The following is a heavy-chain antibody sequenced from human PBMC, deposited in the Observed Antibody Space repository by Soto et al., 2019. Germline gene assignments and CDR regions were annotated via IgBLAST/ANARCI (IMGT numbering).Heavy chain of an antibody. CDR3: ARWGNNKILDH. J-gene: IGHJ4*02. Sequence: VGSLRLSCAASGFTFGSNGMHWVRQAPGKGLEWVAVIWYDGSNKYYSDSVKGRFTISRDNFKNTLFLQMNSLRVEDTAVYYCARWGNNKILDHWGQGTLVTVSS. CDR2: IWYDGSNK. CDR1: GFTFGSNG. V-gene: IGHV3-33*01. D-gene: IGHD7-27*01.